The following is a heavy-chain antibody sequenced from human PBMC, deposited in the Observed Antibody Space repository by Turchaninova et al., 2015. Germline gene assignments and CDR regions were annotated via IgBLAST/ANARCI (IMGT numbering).Heavy chain of an antibody. J-gene: IGHJ3*02. D-gene: IGHD2-2*01. CDR2: IKPNNGNP. CDR3: ARKKYCDSTSCYGAFDI. V-gene: IGHV7-4-1*02. CDR1: GYTFNSYN. Sequence: GYTFNSYNINWMRQTPGQGLEWMGWIKPNNGNPTYAQGLTGRFVFSLDASVSTTYLQISSLKAEDTGVYYCARKKYCDSTSCYGAFDIWGQGTMVTVSS.